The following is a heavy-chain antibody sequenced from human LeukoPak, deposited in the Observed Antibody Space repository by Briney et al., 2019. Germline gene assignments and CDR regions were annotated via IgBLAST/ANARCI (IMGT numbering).Heavy chain of an antibody. CDR1: CYTFTSYG. V-gene: IGHV1-18*01. J-gene: IGHJ1*01. CDR2: ISAYNGNT. D-gene: IGHD5-12*01. Sequence: ASVKDSCKASCYTFTSYGLSWVRQAPGQGLEWMGWISAYNGNTNYAQKLQGRVTMTTDTSTSTAYMELRSLRSDDTAVYYCAIGATVTYNSWGQGTLVTVSS. CDR3: AIGATVTYNS.